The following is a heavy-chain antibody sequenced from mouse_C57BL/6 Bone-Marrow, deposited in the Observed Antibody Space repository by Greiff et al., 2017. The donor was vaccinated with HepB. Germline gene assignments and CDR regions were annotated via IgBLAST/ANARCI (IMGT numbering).Heavy chain of an antibody. CDR1: GYTFTSYW. J-gene: IGHJ3*01. D-gene: IGHD1-1*01. Sequence: VKLQQPGAELVRPGSSVKLSCKASGYTFTSYWMDWVKQRPGQGLEWIGNIYPSDSETHYNQKFKDKATLTVDKSSSTAYMQLSSLTSEDSAVYYCARLVTTVVAPFAYWGQGTLVTVSA. CDR3: ARLVTTVVAPFAY. V-gene: IGHV1-61*01. CDR2: IYPSDSET.